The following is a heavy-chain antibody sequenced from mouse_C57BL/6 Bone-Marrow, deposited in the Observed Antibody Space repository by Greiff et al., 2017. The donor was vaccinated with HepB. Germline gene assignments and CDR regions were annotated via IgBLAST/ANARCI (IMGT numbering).Heavy chain of an antibody. CDR3: ARRDYGSRSWYFDV. CDR1: GYTFTSYW. J-gene: IGHJ1*03. CDR2: IHPNSGST. D-gene: IGHD1-1*01. Sequence: QVQLQQPGAELVKPGASVKLSCKASGYTFTSYWMHWVKQRPGQGLEWIGMIHPNSGSTNYNEKFKSKATLTVDKSSSTAYMQLSSLTSEDSAVYYCARRDYGSRSWYFDVWGTGTTVTVSS. V-gene: IGHV1-64*01.